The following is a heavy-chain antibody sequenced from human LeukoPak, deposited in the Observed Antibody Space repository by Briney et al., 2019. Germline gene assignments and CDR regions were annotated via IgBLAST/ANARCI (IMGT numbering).Heavy chain of an antibody. CDR2: ICTSGRT. CDR3: ARVVFIAAAGKGYYYYMDV. D-gene: IGHD6-13*01. V-gene: IGHV4-4*07. Sequence: PSETLSLTCTVSGGSISSYYWSWIRQPAGKGLEWIGRICTSGRTDYNPSLKSRVTMSVHTSKNRFSRELSSVTAADTGVYFCARVVFIAAAGKGYYYYMDVWGKGTTVTVSS. CDR1: GGSISSYY. J-gene: IGHJ6*03.